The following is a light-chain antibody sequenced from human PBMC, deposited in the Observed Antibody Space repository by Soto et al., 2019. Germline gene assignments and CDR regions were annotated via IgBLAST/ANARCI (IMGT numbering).Light chain of an antibody. CDR3: QQYSTFPWT. V-gene: IGKV1-5*03. Sequence: DIQLPHSPSTLSASIGDRVTITCRASQSIGSWLAWYQQRPGKAPNVLIYKASNLERGVPSRFSGSGSETEFTLTISSLQPEDFATYYCQQYSTFPWTFGQGTKVEL. CDR2: KAS. CDR1: QSIGSW. J-gene: IGKJ1*01.